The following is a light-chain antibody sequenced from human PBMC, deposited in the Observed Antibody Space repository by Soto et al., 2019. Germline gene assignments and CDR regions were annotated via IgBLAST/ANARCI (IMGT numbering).Light chain of an antibody. CDR3: QQYNNWPET. J-gene: IGKJ1*01. CDR1: QSVNSN. Sequence: EIVMTQSPVTLSVSPGDRATLSCRASQSVNSNLAWYQQKPGQAPRLLIYGASTRATGIPARFSGSGSGTEFTLTISSLQSEDFAVYYCQQYNNWPETFGQGTKVEIK. V-gene: IGKV3-15*01. CDR2: GAS.